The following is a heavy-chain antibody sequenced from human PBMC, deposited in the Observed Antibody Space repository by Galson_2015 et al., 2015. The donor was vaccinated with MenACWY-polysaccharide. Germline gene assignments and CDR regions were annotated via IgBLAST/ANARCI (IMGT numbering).Heavy chain of an antibody. V-gene: IGHV3-11*01. CDR2: ISSSGTTI. CDR1: GFTFSDYD. D-gene: IGHD2-15*01. CDR3: AKEGPHYCSAGTCSLGPGDY. Sequence: SLRLSCAASGFTFSDYDMSCVRQAPGRGLEWVSHISSSGTTIYYADSVKGRFTISRDNARNSLYLQMNSLRAEDTAVYYCAKEGPHYCSAGTCSLGPGDYWGQGTLVTVSS. J-gene: IGHJ4*02.